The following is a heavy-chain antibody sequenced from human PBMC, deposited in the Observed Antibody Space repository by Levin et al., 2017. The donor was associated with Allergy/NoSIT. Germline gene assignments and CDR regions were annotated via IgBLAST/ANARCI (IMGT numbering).Heavy chain of an antibody. V-gene: IGHV4-59*01. CDR1: GGSISSYY. D-gene: IGHD3-10*01. CDR3: ARWDTMVRGVSNWFDP. Sequence: GSLRLSCTVSGGSISSYYWSWIRQPPGKGLEWIGYIYYSGSTNYNPSLKSRVTISVDTSKNQFSLKLSSVTAADTAVYYCARWDTMVRGVSNWFDPWGQGTLVTVSS. CDR2: IYYSGST. J-gene: IGHJ5*02.